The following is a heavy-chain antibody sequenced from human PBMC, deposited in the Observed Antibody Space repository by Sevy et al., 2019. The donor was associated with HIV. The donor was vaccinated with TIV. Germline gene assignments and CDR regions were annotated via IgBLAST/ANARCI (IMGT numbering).Heavy chain of an antibody. Sequence: SETLSLTCTVSGAYISSTYSWSWIRQPAGKGLEWIGRIDTRGKTNYNPSLKSRVTMSIDTSQTHFSLNLTSVIAADTAVYYCAGDTVVREPFPTYYFYYYMDVWGKGTAVTVSS. D-gene: IGHD3-10*01. CDR3: AGDTVVREPFPTYYFYYYMDV. CDR2: IDTRGKT. V-gene: IGHV4-4*07. CDR1: GAYISSTYS. J-gene: IGHJ6*03.